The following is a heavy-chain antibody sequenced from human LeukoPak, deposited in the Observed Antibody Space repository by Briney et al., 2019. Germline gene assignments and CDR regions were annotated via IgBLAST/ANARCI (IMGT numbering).Heavy chain of an antibody. Sequence: GGSPRLSCAASGFTFSSYAMSWVRQAPGKGLEWVSANSGSGGNTYYADSVKGRFTISRDNSKNTLYLQMNSLRAEDTAVYFCAKDGRIAVAPYYFDYWGQGTLVTVSS. J-gene: IGHJ4*02. CDR2: NSGSGGNT. D-gene: IGHD6-19*01. CDR1: GFTFSSYA. CDR3: AKDGRIAVAPYYFDY. V-gene: IGHV3-23*01.